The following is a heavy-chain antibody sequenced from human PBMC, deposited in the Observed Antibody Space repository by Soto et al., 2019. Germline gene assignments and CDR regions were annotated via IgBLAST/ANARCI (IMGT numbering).Heavy chain of an antibody. CDR2: ISWNSGSI. D-gene: IGHD3-9*01. CDR1: GFTFDDYA. V-gene: IGHV3-9*01. CDR3: AKGLPLPVLRYFGGGAFDI. J-gene: IGHJ3*02. Sequence: GGSLRLSCAASGFTFDDYAMHWVRQAPGKGLEWVSGISWNSGSIGYADSVKGRFTISRDNAKNSLYLQMNSLRAEDTALYYCAKGLPLPVLRYFGGGAFDIWGQGTMVTVSS.